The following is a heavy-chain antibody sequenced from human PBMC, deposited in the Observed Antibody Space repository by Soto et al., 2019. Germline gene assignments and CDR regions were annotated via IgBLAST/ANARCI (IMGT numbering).Heavy chain of an antibody. CDR3: ARARRLGDFWSGYLF. Sequence: SETLSLTCAVYGGSFSGYYWSWIRQPPGKGLEWIGEINHSGSTNYNPSLKSRVTISVDTSKNQFSLKLSSVTAADTAVYYCARARRLGDFWSGYLFWGQGTLVTVSS. CDR1: GGSFSGYY. D-gene: IGHD3-3*01. V-gene: IGHV4-34*01. J-gene: IGHJ4*02. CDR2: INHSGST.